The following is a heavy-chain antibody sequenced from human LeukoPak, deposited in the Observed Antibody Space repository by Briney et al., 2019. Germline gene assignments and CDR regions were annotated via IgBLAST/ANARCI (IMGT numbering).Heavy chain of an antibody. CDR1: GFSFSNHA. CDR3: AKGGTKWELYYFHYMDV. V-gene: IGHV3-30*18. J-gene: IGHJ6*03. D-gene: IGHD1-26*01. Sequence: GGSLRLSRAASGFSFSNHAIHWVRHTPGKGLQWVAVISYDGRNKYYGDSVKGRFTISRDNSENTLYLQMNSLTVEDTAVYYCAKGGTKWELYYFHYMDVWGKGTTVIVSS. CDR2: ISYDGRNK.